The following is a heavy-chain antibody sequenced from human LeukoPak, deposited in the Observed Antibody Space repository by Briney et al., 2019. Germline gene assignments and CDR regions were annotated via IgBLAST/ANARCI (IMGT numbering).Heavy chain of an antibody. CDR2: ISAYNGNT. D-gene: IGHD1-26*01. J-gene: IGHJ3*02. Sequence: GASVKVSCTASGYTFTAYYVHWVRQAPGQGLEWMGWISAYNGNTNYAQKLQGRVTMTTDTSTSTAYMELRSLRSDDTAVYYCARNHIVGAAHDAFDIWGQGTMVTVSS. CDR1: GYTFTAYY. CDR3: ARNHIVGAAHDAFDI. V-gene: IGHV1-18*04.